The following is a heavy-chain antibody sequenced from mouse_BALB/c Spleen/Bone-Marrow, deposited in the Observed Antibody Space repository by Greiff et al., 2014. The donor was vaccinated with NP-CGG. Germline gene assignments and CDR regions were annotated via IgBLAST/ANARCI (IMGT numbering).Heavy chain of an antibody. Sequence: EVKLMESGGGLVKPGGSLKLSCAASGFTFSSYGMSWVRQTPEKRLEWVATISGGGSYTYYPDSVKGRFTISRDNAKNNLYLQMSSLRPEDTALYYCARQYGSSYLDYWGQGTTLTVSS. V-gene: IGHV5-9-2*01. CDR3: ARQYGSSYLDY. J-gene: IGHJ2*01. D-gene: IGHD1-1*01. CDR1: GFTFSSYG. CDR2: ISGGGSYT.